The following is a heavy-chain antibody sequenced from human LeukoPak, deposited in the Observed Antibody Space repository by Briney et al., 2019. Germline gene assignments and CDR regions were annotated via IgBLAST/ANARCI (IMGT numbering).Heavy chain of an antibody. CDR2: INPNSGDT. V-gene: IGHV1-2*02. CDR1: GYTFTGYY. D-gene: IGHD3-10*01. Sequence: ASVKVSCKASGYTFTGYYLHWVRQAPGQGLEWMGWINPNSGDTNYGQKFQGRVTMTRDTSISTAYMELSRLRSDDTAVYYCARDQRYYYSSGSLYWGQGTLVTVSS. J-gene: IGHJ4*02. CDR3: ARDQRYYYSSGSLY.